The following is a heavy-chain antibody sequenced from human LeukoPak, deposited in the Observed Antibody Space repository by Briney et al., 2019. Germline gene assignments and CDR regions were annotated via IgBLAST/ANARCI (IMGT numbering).Heavy chain of an antibody. Sequence: GRSLRLSCAASGFTFNNPWMSWVRQAPGKGLEWVGRIKSKTDGGTPDYAAPVKGRFTVSRDDSKNTLYLQMNSLKTEDTAVYYCTTEGGWSFYFDYWGQGTLVTVSS. CDR2: IKSKTDGGTP. CDR3: TTEGGWSFYFDY. CDR1: GFTFNNPW. J-gene: IGHJ4*02. D-gene: IGHD2-15*01. V-gene: IGHV3-15*01.